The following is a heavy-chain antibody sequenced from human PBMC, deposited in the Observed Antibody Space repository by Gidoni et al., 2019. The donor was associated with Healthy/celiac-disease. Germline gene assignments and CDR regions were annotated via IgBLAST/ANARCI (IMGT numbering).Heavy chain of an antibody. CDR1: GFTFSNAW. CDR3: TTGVFGTYYGSGSYPYGDDAFDI. CDR2: MKSKTDGGTT. J-gene: IGHJ3*02. V-gene: IGHV3-15*01. D-gene: IGHD3-10*01. Sequence: EVQLVASGGGLVKPGGSLRLSCAASGFTFSNAWMSWVRQAPGKGLEWVGRMKSKTDGGTTDYAAPVKGRFTISRDDSKNTLYLQMNSLKTEDTAVYYCTTGVFGTYYGSGSYPYGDDAFDIWGQGTMVTVSS.